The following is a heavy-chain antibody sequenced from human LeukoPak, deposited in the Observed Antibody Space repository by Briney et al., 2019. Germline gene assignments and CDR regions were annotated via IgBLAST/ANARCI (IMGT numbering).Heavy chain of an antibody. Sequence: PSETLSLTCTVSGGSISSYYWSWIRQPAGKGLEWIGRIYTSGSTNYNPSLKSRVTTSVDTSKNQFSLKLSSVTAADTAVYYCARDRRIAAAGSPFEYWGQGTLFPASS. CDR2: IYTSGST. CDR1: GGSISSYY. J-gene: IGHJ4*02. D-gene: IGHD6-13*01. CDR3: ARDRRIAAAGSPFEY. V-gene: IGHV4-4*07.